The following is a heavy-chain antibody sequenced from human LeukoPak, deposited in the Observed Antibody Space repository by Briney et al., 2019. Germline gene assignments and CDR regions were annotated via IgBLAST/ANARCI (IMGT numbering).Heavy chain of an antibody. Sequence: PGGSLRLSCAASGFTVSSNHISWVRQAPGKGLEWVSVIYSGGGTNYADSVKGRFTISRDNSKNTLYLQMNSLRAEDTAVYYCARRAGAYSHPYDYWGQGTLVTVSS. J-gene: IGHJ4*02. CDR1: GFTVSSNH. CDR3: ARRAGAYSHPYDY. V-gene: IGHV3-53*01. CDR2: IYSGGGT. D-gene: IGHD4/OR15-4a*01.